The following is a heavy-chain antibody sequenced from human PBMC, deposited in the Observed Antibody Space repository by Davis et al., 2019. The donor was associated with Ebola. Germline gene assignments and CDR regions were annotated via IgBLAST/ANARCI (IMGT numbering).Heavy chain of an antibody. Sequence: AASVKVSCKASGYTFTSNYMHWVRQAPGQGLEWMGIINPSGGSTSYAQKFQGRVTMTRDTSTSTVYMELSSLRSEDTAVYYCARFDWGSKRGYSGYEPDYYYYYGMDVWGKGTTVTVSS. V-gene: IGHV1-46*01. CDR2: INPSGGST. CDR3: ARFDWGSKRGYSGYEPDYYYYYGMDV. D-gene: IGHD5-12*01. CDR1: GYTFTSNY. J-gene: IGHJ6*04.